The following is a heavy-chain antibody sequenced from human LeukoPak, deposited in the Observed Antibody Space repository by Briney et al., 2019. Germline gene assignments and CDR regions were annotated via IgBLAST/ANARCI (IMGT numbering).Heavy chain of an antibody. V-gene: IGHV1-2*02. CDR2: INPNSGGT. CDR1: GYTFTGYY. Sequence: ASVKVSCKAPGYTFTGYYMHWVRQAPGQGLEWMGWINPNSGGTNYAQKFQGRVTMTRDTSISTAYMELSRLRSDDTAVYYCARDRLVSVVVVAATGALGYWGQGTLVTVSS. J-gene: IGHJ4*02. D-gene: IGHD2-15*01. CDR3: ARDRLVSVVVVAATGALGY.